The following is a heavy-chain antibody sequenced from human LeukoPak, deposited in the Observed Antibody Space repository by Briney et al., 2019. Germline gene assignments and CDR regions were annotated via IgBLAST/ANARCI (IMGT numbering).Heavy chain of an antibody. D-gene: IGHD3-22*01. Sequence: GGSLRLSCAASGFTFSSYSMNWVRQAPGKGLEWVSYIRSSGSTIYYADSVKGRFTISRDNAKNLLYLQMNNLRAEDTAVYYCARGHDSSGYKFDYWGQGTLVTVSS. V-gene: IGHV3-48*04. CDR1: GFTFSSYS. CDR2: IRSSGSTI. J-gene: IGHJ4*02. CDR3: ARGHDSSGYKFDY.